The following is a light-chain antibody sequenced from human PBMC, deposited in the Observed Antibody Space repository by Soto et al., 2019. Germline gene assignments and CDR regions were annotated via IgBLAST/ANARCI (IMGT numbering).Light chain of an antibody. J-gene: IGKJ1*01. V-gene: IGKV1-5*01. CDR3: QQYNNLWT. Sequence: DIHMTQSPSTLSASVVHRVTITCRASQSISSWLAWYQQKPGKAPKLLIHDASSLESGVPSRFSGSGSGTEFTLTISSLQPDDFATYYCQQYNNLWTFGQGTKVDIK. CDR1: QSISSW. CDR2: DAS.